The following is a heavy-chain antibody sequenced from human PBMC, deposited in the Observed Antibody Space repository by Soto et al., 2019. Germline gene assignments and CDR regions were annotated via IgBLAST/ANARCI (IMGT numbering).Heavy chain of an antibody. CDR2: ISGSGGST. J-gene: IGHJ4*02. Sequence: EVQLLESGGGLVQPGGSLRLSCAASGFTFSSYAMSWVRQAPGKGLEWVSAISGSGGSTYYADSVKGRFTISRDNSKNTLYLQMNSLRAEDTAVYYCAKDGAFGYSFRYYFDYWGQGTLVTVSS. CDR3: AKDGAFGYSFRYYFDY. CDR1: GFTFSSYA. V-gene: IGHV3-23*01. D-gene: IGHD6-13*01.